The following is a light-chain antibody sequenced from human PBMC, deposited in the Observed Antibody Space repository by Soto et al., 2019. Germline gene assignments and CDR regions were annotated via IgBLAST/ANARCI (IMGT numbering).Light chain of an antibody. V-gene: IGKV3-20*01. CDR2: GTS. J-gene: IGKJ4*01. CDR3: QQYSSSSLT. Sequence: ESVLTQSPGTLSLSPGERATLSCRASQSLDSKYLAWYQQRPGRAPRLLTYGTSSRATGIPDRFSGSGSGTHFILTISGLEPEDFAAYYCQQYSSSSLTFGGGTKVDIK. CDR1: QSLDSKY.